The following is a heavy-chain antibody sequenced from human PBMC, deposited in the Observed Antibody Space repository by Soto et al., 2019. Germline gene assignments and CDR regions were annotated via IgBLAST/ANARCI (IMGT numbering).Heavy chain of an antibody. Sequence: QVQLVQSGAEVKKPGASVKVSCKASGYTFTSYAMHWVRQAPGQRLEWMGWINAGNGNTKYSQKFQGRVTITRDTSASTAYMELSSLRSEDTAVYYCARGGGYSGSYLEGGNYYYGMDVWGQGTTVTVSS. J-gene: IGHJ6*02. D-gene: IGHD1-26*01. CDR3: ARGGGYSGSYLEGGNYYYGMDV. V-gene: IGHV1-3*01. CDR2: INAGNGNT. CDR1: GYTFTSYA.